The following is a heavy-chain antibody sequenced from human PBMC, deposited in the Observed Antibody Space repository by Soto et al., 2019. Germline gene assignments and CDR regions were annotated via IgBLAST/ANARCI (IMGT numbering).Heavy chain of an antibody. V-gene: IGHV4-59*01. Sequence: NPSETLSLTCTVSGGSISSYFYIWVRQPPGKGLEWIGSAYYTGTTDYNPSLKSRVTISVDTSKTQFSLNLRSVTAADTAVYYCARDLAAVPRAFDYWGRGTLVTVSS. D-gene: IGHD6-13*01. CDR2: AYYTGTT. CDR3: ARDLAAVPRAFDY. J-gene: IGHJ4*02. CDR1: GGSISSYF.